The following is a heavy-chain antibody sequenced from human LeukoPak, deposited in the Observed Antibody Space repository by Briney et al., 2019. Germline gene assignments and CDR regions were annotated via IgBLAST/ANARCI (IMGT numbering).Heavy chain of an antibody. D-gene: IGHD3-3*01. CDR2: IYYSGST. V-gene: IGHV4-39*01. Sequence: SETLSLTCTVSGGSISSSSYYWGWIRQPPGKGLEWIGSIYYSGSTYYNPSLKGRVTISVDTSKNQFSLKLSSVTAADTAVYYCARLGLVIAYYFDYWGQGTLVTVSS. J-gene: IGHJ4*02. CDR1: GGSISSSSYY. CDR3: ARLGLVIAYYFDY.